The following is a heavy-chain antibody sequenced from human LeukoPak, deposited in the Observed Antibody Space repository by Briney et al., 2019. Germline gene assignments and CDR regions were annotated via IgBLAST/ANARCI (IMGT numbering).Heavy chain of an antibody. CDR1: GGTFSSYA. CDR3: VYYYDSSGYEGSYDY. Sequence: SVKVSCKASGGTFSSYAISWVRQAPGQGLEWMGRIIPILGIANYAQKFQGRVTITADKSTSTAYMEPSSLRSEDTAVYYCVYYYDSSGYEGSYDYWGQGTLVTVSS. J-gene: IGHJ4*02. CDR2: IIPILGIA. V-gene: IGHV1-69*04. D-gene: IGHD3-22*01.